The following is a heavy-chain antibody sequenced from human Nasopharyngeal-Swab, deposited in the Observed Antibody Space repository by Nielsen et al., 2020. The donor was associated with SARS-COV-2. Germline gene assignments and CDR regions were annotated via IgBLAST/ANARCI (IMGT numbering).Heavy chain of an antibody. Sequence: GSLRLSCTVSGGSIMSSSYYWGWIRQPPGKGLEWIGVIYYTGSAHYSPSLKSRVTISVDTSRNQFFLRAASVTAEDTAVYYCARQTGMDVWGQGTSVTVSS. CDR2: IYYTGSA. CDR1: GGSIMSSSYY. CDR3: ARQTGMDV. V-gene: IGHV4-39*01. J-gene: IGHJ6*02.